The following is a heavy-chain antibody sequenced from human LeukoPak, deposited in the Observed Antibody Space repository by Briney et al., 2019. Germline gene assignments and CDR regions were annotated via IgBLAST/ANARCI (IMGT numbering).Heavy chain of an antibody. D-gene: IGHD5-18*01. J-gene: IGHJ3*02. CDR1: GYSLTSYW. Sequence: GESLKISRKGSGYSLTSYWIGWVRQMPGKGLEWMGIIYPGDSDTRYSPSFQGPVTISASKSISTAYLQWSSLKASDTAMYYCARQDTAMVDAFDIWGQGTMVTVSS. CDR3: ARQDTAMVDAFDI. CDR2: IYPGDSDT. V-gene: IGHV5-51*01.